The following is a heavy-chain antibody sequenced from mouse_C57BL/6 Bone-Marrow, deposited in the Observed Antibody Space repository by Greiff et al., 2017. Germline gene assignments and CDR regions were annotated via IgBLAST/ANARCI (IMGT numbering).Heavy chain of an antibody. J-gene: IGHJ3*01. D-gene: IGHD2-5*01. Sequence: EVQLQQSGPELVKPGASVKISCKASGYSFTGYYMNWVKQSPEKSLEWIGEINPSTGGTTYNQKFKAKATLTVAKSSSTAYMQLKSLTSADYAVYYCARCNYSRAWFAYWGQGTLVTVSA. CDR3: ARCNYSRAWFAY. V-gene: IGHV1-42*01. CDR1: GYSFTGYY. CDR2: INPSTGGT.